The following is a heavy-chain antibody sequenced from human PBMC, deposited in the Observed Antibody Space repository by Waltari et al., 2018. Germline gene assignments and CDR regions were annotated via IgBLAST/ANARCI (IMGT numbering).Heavy chain of an antibody. CDR1: GASVRYYY. J-gene: IGHJ4*02. Sequence: QVQLQESGPGLVRPSETLSLTCTVSGASVRYYYWNWIRLPPGKGLEWIGTIYDSGATYYKPSPKSRLTMLMDSSKNQFSLILESVTAADRGLYYCTRGLFGRSWTPYYWGQGTLVSVSS. CDR3: TRGLFGRSWTPYY. CDR2: IYDSGAT. D-gene: IGHD3-10*01. V-gene: IGHV4-59*02.